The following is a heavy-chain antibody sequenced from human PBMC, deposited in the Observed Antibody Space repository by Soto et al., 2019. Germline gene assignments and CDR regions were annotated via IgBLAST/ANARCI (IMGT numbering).Heavy chain of an antibody. V-gene: IGHV6-1*01. J-gene: IGHJ6*02. Sequence: SQTLSLTCAISGDSVSSNSAAWNWIRQSPSRGLEWLGRTYYRSKWYNDYAVSVKSRITINPDTSKNQFSLQLNSVTPEDTAVYYCARDRLTWGYSSSGGNYGMDVWGQATTVTVSS. CDR1: GDSVSSNSAA. D-gene: IGHD6-6*01. CDR3: ARDRLTWGYSSSGGNYGMDV. CDR2: TYYRSKWYN.